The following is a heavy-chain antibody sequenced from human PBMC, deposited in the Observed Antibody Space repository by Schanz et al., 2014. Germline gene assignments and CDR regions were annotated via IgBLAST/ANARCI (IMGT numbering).Heavy chain of an antibody. Sequence: QLQLVQSGAEVKKPGSSVKVSCKLSGGTFSSYTISWMRQAPGQGLEWMGKIIPVLNIATYAQRFQGRVSITADTSTNTAYMELSSLTSEDTAVYYCASSGAGYSSSWDCDYWGQGTLVTVSS. CDR1: GGTFSSYT. J-gene: IGHJ4*02. CDR3: ASSGAGYSSSWDCDY. V-gene: IGHV1-69*02. CDR2: IIPVLNIA. D-gene: IGHD6-13*01.